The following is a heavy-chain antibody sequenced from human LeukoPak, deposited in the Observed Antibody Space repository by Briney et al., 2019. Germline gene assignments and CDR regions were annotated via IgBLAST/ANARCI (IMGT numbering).Heavy chain of an antibody. D-gene: IGHD3-3*01. CDR2: IYYSGST. Sequence: SETLSLTCTVSGGSISSSSYYWGWIRQPPGKGLEWIGSIYYSGSTYCNLSLKSRVTISVDTSKNQFSLKLSSVTAADTAVYYCARLVGRGYYDFWSGHRWFDPWGQGTLVTVSS. J-gene: IGHJ5*02. CDR1: GGSISSSSYY. V-gene: IGHV4-39*01. CDR3: ARLVGRGYYDFWSGHRWFDP.